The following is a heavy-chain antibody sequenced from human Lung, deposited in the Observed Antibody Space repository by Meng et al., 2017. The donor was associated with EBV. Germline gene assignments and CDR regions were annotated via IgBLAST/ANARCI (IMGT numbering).Heavy chain of an antibody. CDR2: IKESEGA. Sequence: QWQLQQVGAGLWKPSETLSLTCGVYGESFGDYYWTWIRQPPGKGLEWIGEIKESEGANYNPSLKSRVSISLDTSRDQFSLTLNSVTAADTAVYYCVRGLDNWNILVFDYWGQGALSPSPQ. CDR1: GESFGDYY. J-gene: IGHJ4*02. CDR3: VRGLDNWNILVFDY. V-gene: IGHV4-34*01. D-gene: IGHD1/OR15-1a*01.